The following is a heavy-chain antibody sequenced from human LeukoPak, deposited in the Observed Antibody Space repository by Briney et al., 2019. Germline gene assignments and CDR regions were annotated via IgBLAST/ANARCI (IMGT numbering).Heavy chain of an antibody. J-gene: IGHJ4*02. CDR1: GYTFTGYY. V-gene: IGHV1-2*02. CDR2: INPNSGGT. D-gene: IGHD3-3*01. CDR3: ARGRDFWSGHSSPIDY. Sequence: PGASVKVSCKASGYTFTGYYMHWVRQAPGQGLEWMGWINPNSGGTNYAQKFQGRVTMTRDTSISTAYMELSRLRSDDTAVYYCARGRDFWSGHSSPIDYWGQGTLVIVSS.